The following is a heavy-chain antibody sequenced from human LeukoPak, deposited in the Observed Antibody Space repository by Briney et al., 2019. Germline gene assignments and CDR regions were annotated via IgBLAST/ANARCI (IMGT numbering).Heavy chain of an antibody. CDR2: ISYDGSNK. D-gene: IGHD3-22*01. CDR3: ARGEYYYDSSGFY. CDR1: GFTFSSYA. J-gene: IGHJ4*02. V-gene: IGHV3-30*04. Sequence: GRSLRLSCAASGFTFSSYAMHWVRQAPGKGLEWVAVISYDGSNKYYADSVKGRFTISRDNSKNTLYLQMNSLRAEDTAVYYCARGEYYYDSSGFYWGQGTLVTVSS.